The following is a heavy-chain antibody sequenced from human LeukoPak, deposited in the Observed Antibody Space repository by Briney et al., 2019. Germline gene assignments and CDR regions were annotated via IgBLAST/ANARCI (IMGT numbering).Heavy chain of an antibody. Sequence: PLETLSLTCTVSGASISSDSNYWAWVRPPPGKGLQWIGSIYHTGSTFYNPSLMSRVSISIDSSKNQFSLKLSSVTVADTALYYCARDISISWFYSWGQGTLVSVSS. V-gene: IGHV4-39*07. CDR3: ARDISISWFYS. CDR2: IYHTGST. CDR1: GASISSDSNY. J-gene: IGHJ5*01. D-gene: IGHD3-3*02.